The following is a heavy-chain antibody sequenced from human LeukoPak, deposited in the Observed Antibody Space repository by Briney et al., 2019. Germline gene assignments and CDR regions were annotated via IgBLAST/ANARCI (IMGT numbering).Heavy chain of an antibody. V-gene: IGHV3-7*01. J-gene: IGHJ4*02. CDR3: ARAVAARSFYFDY. Sequence: GGSLRLSCAASVFTFSTYWMSWVRQAPGKGLEWVAYINQDGSERYLVDSVKGRFTISRDNVKNSLFLQMNSLRAEDTAVYYCARAVAARSFYFDYWGQGTLVTVSS. CDR2: INQDGSER. CDR1: VFTFSTYW. D-gene: IGHD4-23*01.